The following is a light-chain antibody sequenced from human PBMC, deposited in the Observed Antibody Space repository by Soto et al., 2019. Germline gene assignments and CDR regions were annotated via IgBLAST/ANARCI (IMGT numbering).Light chain of an antibody. Sequence: QSVPTQPPSASGTPGQRVTITCYGANSNSASNSVNWYQQLPGTAPKLLIYSDNRRPSGVPDRFSASKSGASAFLTISGLQSDDEADYYCSSWDRSLDNWMYGGGTKLTVL. V-gene: IGLV1-44*01. CDR1: NSNSASNS. CDR3: SSWDRSLDNWM. J-gene: IGLJ3*02. CDR2: SDN.